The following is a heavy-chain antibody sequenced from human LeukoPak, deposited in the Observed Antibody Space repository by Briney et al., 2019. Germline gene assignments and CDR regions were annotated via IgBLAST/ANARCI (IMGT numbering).Heavy chain of an antibody. D-gene: IGHD1-26*01. Sequence: SETLSLTCTVSGGSISSGSYYWSWIRQPAGKGLEWIGRIYTSGSTNYNPSLKSRVTISVDTSKNQFSLKLNSVTAADTAVYYCARGNPSGSYYYYYYYMDVWGKGTTVTVSS. CDR2: IYTSGST. V-gene: IGHV4-61*02. J-gene: IGHJ6*03. CDR1: GGSISSGSYY. CDR3: ARGNPSGSYYYYYYYMDV.